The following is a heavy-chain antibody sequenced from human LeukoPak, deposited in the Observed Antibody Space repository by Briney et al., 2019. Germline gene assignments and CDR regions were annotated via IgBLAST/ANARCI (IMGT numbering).Heavy chain of an antibody. Sequence: PGGSLRLSCAASGFTFSSYAMSWVRQAPGKGLEWVSGISGSGGFTYYADSVMGRFTISGDNSKNTLYLQMNRMRAEDTAVYYCAKDLRYSSGWEPWGMDVWGQGTTVTVSS. V-gene: IGHV3-23*01. D-gene: IGHD6-19*01. CDR1: GFTFSSYA. J-gene: IGHJ6*02. CDR2: ISGSGGFT. CDR3: AKDLRYSSGWEPWGMDV.